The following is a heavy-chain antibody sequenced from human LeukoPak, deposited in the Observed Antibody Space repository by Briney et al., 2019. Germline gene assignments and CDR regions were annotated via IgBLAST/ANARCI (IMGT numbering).Heavy chain of an antibody. CDR2: MNPNSGNT. D-gene: IGHD2-2*01. CDR1: GYTFTSYD. Sequence: VASVKVSCKASGYTFTSYDINWVRQATGQGLEWMGWMNPNSGNTGYAQKFQGRVTMTRNTSISTAYMELSSLRSEDTAVYYCARAHIVVVPAAMEAYFDYWGQGTLVTVSS. CDR3: ARAHIVVVPAAMEAYFDY. V-gene: IGHV1-8*01. J-gene: IGHJ4*02.